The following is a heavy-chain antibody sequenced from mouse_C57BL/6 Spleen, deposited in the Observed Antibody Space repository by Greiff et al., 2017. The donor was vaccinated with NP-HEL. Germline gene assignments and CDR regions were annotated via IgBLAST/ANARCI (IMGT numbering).Heavy chain of an antibody. D-gene: IGHD4-1*01. Sequence: VQLVESGAELVRPGASVTLSCKASGYTFTDYEMHWVKQTPVHGLEWIGAIDPETGGTAYNQKFKGKAILTADKSSSTAYMELRSLTSEDSAVYYCTRRGDWDVAWFAYWGQGTLVTVSA. CDR3: TRRGDWDVAWFAY. CDR2: IDPETGGT. V-gene: IGHV1-15*01. J-gene: IGHJ3*01. CDR1: GYTFTDYE.